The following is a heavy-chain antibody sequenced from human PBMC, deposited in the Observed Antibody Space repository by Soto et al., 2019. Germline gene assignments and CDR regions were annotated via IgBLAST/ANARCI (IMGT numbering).Heavy chain of an antibody. V-gene: IGHV4-4*02. J-gene: IGHJ6*02. CDR3: ARPAHCSGGSCYQEEVDYYYGMDV. CDR2: IYHSGST. CDR1: GGSISSSNW. D-gene: IGHD2-15*01. Sequence: SETLSLTCAVSGGSISSSNWWSWVRQPPGKGLEWIGEIYHSGSTNYNPSLKSRVTISVDKSKNQFSLKLSSVTAADTAMYYCARPAHCSGGSCYQEEVDYYYGMDVWGQGTTVTVSS.